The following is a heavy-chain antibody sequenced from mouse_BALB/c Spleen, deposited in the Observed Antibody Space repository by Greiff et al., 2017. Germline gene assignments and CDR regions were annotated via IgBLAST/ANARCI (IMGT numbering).Heavy chain of an antibody. J-gene: IGHJ4*01. CDR1: GFSLTSYG. V-gene: IGHV2-3*01. Sequence: VNVVESGPGLVAPSQSLSITCTVSGFSLTSYGVSWVRQPPGKGLEWLGVIWGDGSTNYHSALISRLSISKDNSKSQVFLKLNSLQTDDTATYYCAKPQTSGRYGGPVYFDYWGQGTSVTVSS. CDR3: AKPQTSGRYGGPVYFDY. D-gene: IGHD2-14*01. CDR2: IWGDGST.